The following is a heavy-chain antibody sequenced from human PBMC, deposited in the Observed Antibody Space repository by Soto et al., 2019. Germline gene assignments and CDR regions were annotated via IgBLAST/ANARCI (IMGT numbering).Heavy chain of an antibody. J-gene: IGHJ6*02. D-gene: IGHD6-13*01. V-gene: IGHV4-34*01. CDR3: ARGGIAAAVRYYYYGMDV. CDR2: INHSGST. CDR1: GGSFSGYY. Sequence: SETLSLTCAVYGGSFSGYYWSWIRQPPGKGLEWIGEINHSGSTNYNPSLKSRVTISVDRSKNQFSLKLSSVTAADTAVYYCARGGIAAAVRYYYYGMDVWGQGTTVTVSS.